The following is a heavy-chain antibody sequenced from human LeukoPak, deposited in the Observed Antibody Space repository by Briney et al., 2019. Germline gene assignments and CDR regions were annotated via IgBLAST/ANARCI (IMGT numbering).Heavy chain of an antibody. CDR3: NPKWAWEPPRY. CDR2: IHHTGTP. Sequence: SETLSLICIVSGASISTNTHYWGWVRQPPGKGLEWIASIHHTGTPYYNPSLKSRVTISVDTSKNQFSLQFSSVIAADTAVYYCNPKWAWEPPRYWGQGTLVTASS. J-gene: IGHJ4*02. V-gene: IGHV4-39*01. CDR1: GASISTNTHY. D-gene: IGHD1-26*01.